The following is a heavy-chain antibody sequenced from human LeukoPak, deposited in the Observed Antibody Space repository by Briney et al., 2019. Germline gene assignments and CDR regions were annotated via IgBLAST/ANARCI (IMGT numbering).Heavy chain of an antibody. CDR2: ISGSGGST. CDR3: AKDWLFRRFDY. D-gene: IGHD2-21*01. CDR1: GFTFSSYA. J-gene: IGHJ4*02. Sequence: GGSLRLSCAASGFTFSSYAMSWVRQAPGKGLEWVSAISGSGGSTYYADSVRGRFTISRNNSKNTLYLQMNSLRAEDTAVYYCAKDWLFRRFDYWGQGTLVTVSS. V-gene: IGHV3-23*01.